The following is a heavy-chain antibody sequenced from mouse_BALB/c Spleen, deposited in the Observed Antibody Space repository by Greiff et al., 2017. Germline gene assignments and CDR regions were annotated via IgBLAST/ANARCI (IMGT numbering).Heavy chain of an antibody. V-gene: IGHV1-77*01. CDR2: IYPGSGNT. J-gene: IGHJ3*01. CDR3: ALPAWFAY. Sequence: QVQLQQSGAELARPGASVKLSCKASGYTFTDYYINWVKQRTGQGLEWIGEIYPGSGNTYYNEKFKGKATLTADKSSSTAYMQLSSLTSEDSAVYFCALPAWFAYWGQGTLVTVSA. CDR1: GYTFTDYY.